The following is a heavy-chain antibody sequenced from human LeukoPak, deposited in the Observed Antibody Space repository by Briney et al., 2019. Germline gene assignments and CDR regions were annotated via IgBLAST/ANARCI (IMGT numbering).Heavy chain of an antibody. V-gene: IGHV3-23*01. J-gene: IGHJ4*02. CDR2: ISGSGGST. CDR1: GFTFNSYG. Sequence: TGASLRLSCAASGFTFNSYGMSWVRQAPGKGLGWVSVISGSGGSTYYADSVKGRFTISRDNSKNRLYLQMNSLRAEDTAVYYCARERAGIWDSFDYWGQGTLVTVSS. CDR3: ARERAGIWDSFDY. D-gene: IGHD3-10*01.